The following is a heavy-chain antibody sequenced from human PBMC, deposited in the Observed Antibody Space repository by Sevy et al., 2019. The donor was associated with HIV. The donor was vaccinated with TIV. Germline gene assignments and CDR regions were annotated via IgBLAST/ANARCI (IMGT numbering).Heavy chain of an antibody. J-gene: IGHJ6*03. CDR3: AKGGGGHYDPDEIGYYFYYYNMDV. CDR2: ISGSGTRT. Sequence: GESLKISCAVSGFSFDSYGMTWVRQAPGKGLEWVSGISGSGTRTYYADSVKGRFIISRDNSKNTLYLQMNSLGSEDTAIYYCAKGGGGHYDPDEIGYYFYYYNMDVWGKGTTVTVSS. V-gene: IGHV3-23*01. D-gene: IGHD3-22*01. CDR1: GFSFDSYG.